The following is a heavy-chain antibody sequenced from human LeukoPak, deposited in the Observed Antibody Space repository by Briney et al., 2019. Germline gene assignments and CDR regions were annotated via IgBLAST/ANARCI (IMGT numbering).Heavy chain of an antibody. CDR2: ISGSGGST. CDR3: AKGDSRPVVTFNY. Sequence: PGGSLRLSCAASGFTFSSYAMSWVRQAPGEGLEWVSAISGSGGSTYYADSVKGRFTISRDNSKNTLYLQMNSLRAEDTAVYYCAKGDSRPVVTFNYWGQGTLVTVSS. CDR1: GFTFSSYA. D-gene: IGHD4-23*01. J-gene: IGHJ4*02. V-gene: IGHV3-23*01.